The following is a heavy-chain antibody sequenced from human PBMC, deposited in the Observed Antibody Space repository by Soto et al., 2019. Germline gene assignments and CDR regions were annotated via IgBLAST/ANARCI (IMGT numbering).Heavy chain of an antibody. Sequence: SGPTLVNPPQTLTLTLTFSGFSLSTRRVGVGWIRQPPGKALEWLALIYWNDDKRYSPSLKSRLTITKDTSKNQVVLTMTNMDPVDTATYYCAREDYDFWSGYYKVRLDAFDIWGQGTMVTVSS. CDR1: GFSLSTRRVG. CDR3: AREDYDFWSGYYKVRLDAFDI. V-gene: IGHV2-5*01. D-gene: IGHD3-3*01. J-gene: IGHJ3*02. CDR2: IYWNDDK.